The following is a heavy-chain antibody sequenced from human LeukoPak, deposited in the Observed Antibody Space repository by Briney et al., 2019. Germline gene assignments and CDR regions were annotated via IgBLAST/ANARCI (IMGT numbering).Heavy chain of an antibody. CDR2: IYDGGST. D-gene: IGHD5-18*01. CDR1: GFTVSSNY. V-gene: IGHV3-66*01. J-gene: IGHJ4*02. CDR3: ARGYSYGYIRY. Sequence: GGSLRLSCAASGFTVSSNYMNWVRQAPGKGLEWVSVIYDGGSTDYADPVKGRSTISRDNSKNMLYLQMNSLRAEDTAVYYCARGYSYGYIRYWGQGTLVTVSS.